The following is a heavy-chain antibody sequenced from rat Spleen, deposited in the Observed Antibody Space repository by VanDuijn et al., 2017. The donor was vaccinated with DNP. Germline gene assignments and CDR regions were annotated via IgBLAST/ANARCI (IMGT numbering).Heavy chain of an antibody. CDR1: GFTFSNYD. J-gene: IGHJ4*01. V-gene: IGHV5-25*01. D-gene: IGHD1-3*01. Sequence: EVQLVESGGGLVQPGRSLKLSCAASGFTFSNYDMAWVRQAPTKGLEWVASISTSGGSTYYRDSVKGRFTVSRDNAKSTLYLQMDSLRSEDTATYYCARRASLNYGCYAMDAWGQGTSVTVSS. CDR2: ISTSGGST. CDR3: ARRASLNYGCYAMDA.